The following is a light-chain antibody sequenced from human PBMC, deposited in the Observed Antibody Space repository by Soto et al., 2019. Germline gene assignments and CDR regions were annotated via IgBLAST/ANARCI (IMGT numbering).Light chain of an antibody. CDR1: QDISNR. J-gene: IGKJ1*01. CDR2: DAS. V-gene: IGKV1-33*01. Sequence: DIQMTQSPSSLSASVGDRVTITCQASQDISNRLNWYQHKPGKAPKGLIYDASNLEAGVSSRFSGSGSGTEFSLTISSLQPDDFATYYCQQYNTYSFGQGTKVEIK. CDR3: QQYNTYS.